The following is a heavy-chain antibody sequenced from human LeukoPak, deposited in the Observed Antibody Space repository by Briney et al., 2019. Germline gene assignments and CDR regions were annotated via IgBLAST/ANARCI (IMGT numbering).Heavy chain of an antibody. CDR1: GFIFSSYP. D-gene: IGHD3-22*01. CDR2: ITDSGDST. V-gene: IGHV3-23*01. J-gene: IGHJ5*02. Sequence: PGGSLRLSCAASGFIFSSYPMSWVRQAPGKGLEWVSSITDSGDSTYYADSVRGRFTISRDNSKNTPYLQLNSLRVEDTAVYFCARAATSGYWVTAWGQGTLVTVSS. CDR3: ARAATSGYWVTA.